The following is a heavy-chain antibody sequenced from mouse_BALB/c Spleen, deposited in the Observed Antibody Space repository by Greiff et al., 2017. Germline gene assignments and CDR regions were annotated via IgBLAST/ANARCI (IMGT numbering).Heavy chain of an antibody. CDR2: IWGDGST. D-gene: IGHD2-4*01. CDR3: ARDRNDYENAMDY. Sequence: VKLMESGPGLVAPSQSLSITCTVSGFSLTGYGVNWVRQPPGKGLEWLGMIWGDGSTDYNSALKSRLSISKDNSKSQVFLKMNSLQTDDTARYYCARDRNDYENAMDYWGQGTSVTVSS. J-gene: IGHJ4*01. V-gene: IGHV2-6-7*01. CDR1: GFSLTGYG.